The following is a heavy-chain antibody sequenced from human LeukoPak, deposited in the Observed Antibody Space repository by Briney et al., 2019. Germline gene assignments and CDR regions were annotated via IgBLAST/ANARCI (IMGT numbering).Heavy chain of an antibody. CDR2: ISSSGSTI. D-gene: IGHD3-22*01. Sequence: GGSLRLSCAASGFTFSSYEMNWVRQAPGKGLEWVSYISSSGSTIYYADSVKGRFTISRDNAKNSLYLQMNSLRAEDTAVYYCARDTANYDSSGLDYWGQGTLVTVSS. CDR3: ARDTANYDSSGLDY. CDR1: GFTFSSYE. V-gene: IGHV3-48*03. J-gene: IGHJ4*02.